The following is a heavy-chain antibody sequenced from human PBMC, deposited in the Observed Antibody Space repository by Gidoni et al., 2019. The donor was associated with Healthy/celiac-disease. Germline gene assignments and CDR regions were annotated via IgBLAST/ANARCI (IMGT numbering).Heavy chain of an antibody. D-gene: IGHD3-10*01. CDR2: ISYDGSNK. J-gene: IGHJ4*02. Sequence: QVQLVESGGGVVQPGRSLRLSCSASGFTFSSYGMHWVRQAPGKGLEWVAVISYDGSNKYYADSVKGRFTISRDNSKNTLYLQMNSLRAEDTAVYYCAQGLLWFGELLNGRTMDYWGQGTLVTVSS. V-gene: IGHV3-30*18. CDR3: AQGLLWFGELLNGRTMDY. CDR1: GFTFSSYG.